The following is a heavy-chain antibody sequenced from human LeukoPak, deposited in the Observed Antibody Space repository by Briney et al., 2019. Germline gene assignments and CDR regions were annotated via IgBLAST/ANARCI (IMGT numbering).Heavy chain of an antibody. V-gene: IGHV1-18*01. D-gene: IGHD6-19*01. Sequence: GASVKVPCKASGYTFTSYGISWVRQAPGQGLEWMGWISAYNGNTNYAQNLQGRVTMTRDTSTTTVYMELRSLRSDDTAFYYCARDPSNTSGWKTWFDTWGQGTLVTVSS. CDR3: ARDPSNTSGWKTWFDT. CDR2: ISAYNGNT. CDR1: GYTFTSYG. J-gene: IGHJ5*02.